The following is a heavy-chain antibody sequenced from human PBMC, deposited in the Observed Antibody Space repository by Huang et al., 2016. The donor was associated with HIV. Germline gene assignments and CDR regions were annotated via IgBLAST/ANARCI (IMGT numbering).Heavy chain of an antibody. CDR3: AKDREDSAYQLDY. CDR1: GFTFSNYG. D-gene: IGHD5-12*01. Sequence: QVQLVESGGGVVQPGRSLRLSCAASGFTFSNYGVHWVRQAPGKGLEWVAAISYDVSYQYYSDSVKGRFTISRDDSQNTLYLQMSSLRAEDTAVYFCAKDREDSAYQLDYWGQGTRVTVSS. V-gene: IGHV3-30*18. CDR2: ISYDVSYQ. J-gene: IGHJ4*02.